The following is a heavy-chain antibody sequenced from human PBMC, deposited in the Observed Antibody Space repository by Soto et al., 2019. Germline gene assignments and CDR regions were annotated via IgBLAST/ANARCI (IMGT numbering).Heavy chain of an antibody. CDR1: GGSFSGYY. CDR3: ARGPRIDYYGMDV. V-gene: IGHV4-34*01. J-gene: IGHJ6*02. CDR2: INHSGST. Sequence: PSETLSLTCAVYGGSFSGYYWSWIRQPPGKGLEWIGEINHSGSTNYNPSLKSRVTISVGTSKNQFSLKLSSVTAADTAVYYCARGPRIDYYGMDVWGQGTTVTVSS. D-gene: IGHD2-21*01.